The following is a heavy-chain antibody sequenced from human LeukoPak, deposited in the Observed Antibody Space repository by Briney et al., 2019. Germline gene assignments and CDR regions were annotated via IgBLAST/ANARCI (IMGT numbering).Heavy chain of an antibody. CDR1: GFTFSSHA. CDR2: ISGSGGTT. V-gene: IGHV3-23*01. J-gene: IGHJ6*03. D-gene: IGHD6-13*01. Sequence: GGSLRLSCAASGFTFSSHAVSWVRQAPGKGLEWVSSISGSGGTTYYADSVKGRFTISRDNSKNTLHLQMKSLRAEDTAVYYCAKDRGSSSWYYYYYMDVWGKGTTVTISS. CDR3: AKDRGSSSWYYYYYMDV.